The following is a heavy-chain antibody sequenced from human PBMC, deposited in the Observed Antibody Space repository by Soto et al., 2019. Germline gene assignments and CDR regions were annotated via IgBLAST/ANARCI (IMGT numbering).Heavy chain of an antibody. V-gene: IGHV1-8*01. CDR3: ARGGSQQLAGEAFDI. CDR1: GYTFTSND. Sequence: ASVKVSCTASGYTFTSNDINWVRQATGQGLEWMGWMNPNSGNTGYAQKFQGRVTMTRNTSISTAYMELSSLRSEDTAVYYCARGGSQQLAGEAFDIWGQGTMVTVSS. D-gene: IGHD6-13*01. J-gene: IGHJ3*02. CDR2: MNPNSGNT.